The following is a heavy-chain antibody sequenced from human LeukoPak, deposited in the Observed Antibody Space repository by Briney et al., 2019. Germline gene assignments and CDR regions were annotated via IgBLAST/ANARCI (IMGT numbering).Heavy chain of an antibody. Sequence: SETLSLTCTVSGGSISSYYWSWIRQPPGKGLEWIGYIYYSGSTNYNPSLKSRVTISVDTSKNQFSLKLSSVTAADTAVYYCARAGKYDSSGYYPPVVDYWGQGTLVTVSS. CDR3: ARAGKYDSSGYYPPVVDY. CDR2: IYYSGST. D-gene: IGHD3-22*01. J-gene: IGHJ4*02. V-gene: IGHV4-59*01. CDR1: GGSISSYY.